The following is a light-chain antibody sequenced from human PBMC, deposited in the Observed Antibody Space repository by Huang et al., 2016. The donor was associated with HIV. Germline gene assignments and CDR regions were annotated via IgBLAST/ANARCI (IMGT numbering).Light chain of an antibody. V-gene: IGKV3-15*01. J-gene: IGKJ2*01. Sequence: VMTQSPATLSVSPGERATLSCRASESILRNLAWYQQRPGQPPRLLIYGASVRLPGIPDRFRGRGSGTEFSRTINSLQSEDFAVYYCQQYNKWPPYTYGQGTKLEIK. CDR2: GAS. CDR3: QQYNKWPPYT. CDR1: ESILRN.